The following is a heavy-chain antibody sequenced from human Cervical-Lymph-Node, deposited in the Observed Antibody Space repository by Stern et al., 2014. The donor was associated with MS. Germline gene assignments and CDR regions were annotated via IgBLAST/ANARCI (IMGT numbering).Heavy chain of an antibody. CDR3: AATSHVGYFDY. D-gene: IGHD1-26*01. CDR2: IVAGSGTA. CDR1: GFTFTSSA. Sequence: QLVQSGPEVKKPGTSVKVSCKASGFTFTSSAVQWVRQARGQRLEWIGWIVAGSGTANYAQKFQDRVTITRDEYTRTASMEVGSLRSEDTAVYYCAATSHVGYFDYWGQGTLVTVSS. V-gene: IGHV1-58*01. J-gene: IGHJ4*02.